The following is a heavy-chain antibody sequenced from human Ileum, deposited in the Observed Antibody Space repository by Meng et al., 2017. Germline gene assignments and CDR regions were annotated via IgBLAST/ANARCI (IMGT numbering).Heavy chain of an antibody. CDR2: ISTSGTTI. D-gene: IGHD6-19*01. V-gene: IGHV3-48*03. Sequence: GESLKISCAASGFTFSSYEMNWVRQAPGKGLEWVSYISTSGTTIDYADSVKGRFTISRDNAQNSLFLQMNSLRAEDTAVYFCARDKGSGSSDDESGFDYWGQGTLVTVSS. CDR3: ARDKGSGSSDDESGFDY. CDR1: GFTFSSYE. J-gene: IGHJ4*02.